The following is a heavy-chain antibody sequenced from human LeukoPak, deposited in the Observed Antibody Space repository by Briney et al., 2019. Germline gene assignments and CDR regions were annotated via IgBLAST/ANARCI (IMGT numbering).Heavy chain of an antibody. CDR3: ARGGYYYGSGIYPFDP. Sequence: ASVNVSCKASGYTFTSYGISWVRQAPGQGLEWMGRISAYNGNTNYAQKLQGRVTMTTDTSTSTAYMELRSLRFDDTAVYYCARGGYYYGSGIYPFDPWGQGTLVTVSS. CDR1: GYTFTSYG. CDR2: ISAYNGNT. V-gene: IGHV1-18*04. D-gene: IGHD3-10*01. J-gene: IGHJ5*02.